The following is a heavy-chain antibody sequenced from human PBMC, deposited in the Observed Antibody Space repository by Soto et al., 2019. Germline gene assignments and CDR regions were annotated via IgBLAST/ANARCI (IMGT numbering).Heavy chain of an antibody. V-gene: IGHV4-59*01. J-gene: IGHJ6*02. D-gene: IGHD6-13*01. Sequence: PSETLSLTCTVSGGSIGSYYWNWIRQPPGKGLEWIGYIYYSGSTNYNPSLKSRVTISVDTSKNQFSLKLSSVTAADTAVYYCAREGYSSSWYYYYAMDVWGQGTTVTVS. CDR2: IYYSGST. CDR3: AREGYSSSWYYYYAMDV. CDR1: GGSIGSYY.